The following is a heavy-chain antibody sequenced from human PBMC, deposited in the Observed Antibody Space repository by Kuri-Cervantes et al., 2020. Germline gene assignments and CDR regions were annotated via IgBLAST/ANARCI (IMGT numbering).Heavy chain of an antibody. D-gene: IGHD2-8*01. CDR1: GYTFTSYD. CDR2: MNPNSGNT. J-gene: IGHJ6*02. Sequence: ASVKVSCKASGYTFTSYDINWVRQATGQGLEWMGWMNPNSGNTGYAQKFQGRVTMTRNTSISTAYMVLSSLRSEDTAVYYCARGADGVKNGIYYYGMDVWGQGTTVTVSS. V-gene: IGHV1-8*01. CDR3: ARGADGVKNGIYYYGMDV.